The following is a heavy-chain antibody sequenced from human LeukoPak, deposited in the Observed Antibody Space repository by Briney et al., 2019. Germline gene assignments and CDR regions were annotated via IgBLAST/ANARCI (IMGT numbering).Heavy chain of an antibody. Sequence: GSSVKVSCKASGGTFSSYAISWVRQAPGQGLEWMGRIIPILGIANYAQKFQGRVTITADKSTSTAYMELNSLRAEDTAVYYCARDPNGDYIGAFDMWGPGTMVTVSS. CDR1: GGTFSSYA. D-gene: IGHD4-17*01. CDR3: ARDPNGDYIGAFDM. CDR2: IIPILGIA. V-gene: IGHV1-69*04. J-gene: IGHJ3*02.